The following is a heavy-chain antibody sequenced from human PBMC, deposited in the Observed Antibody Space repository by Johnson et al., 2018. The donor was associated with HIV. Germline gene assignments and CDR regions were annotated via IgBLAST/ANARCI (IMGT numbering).Heavy chain of an antibody. Sequence: TNYVDSVKGRFTISRDNSKNTLYLQMNSLRAEDTAVYYCARGLAYCGGDCSNAFDIWGQGTMVTVSS. J-gene: IGHJ3*02. V-gene: IGHV3-53*01. CDR3: ARGLAYCGGDCSNAFDI. CDR2: T. D-gene: IGHD2-21*02.